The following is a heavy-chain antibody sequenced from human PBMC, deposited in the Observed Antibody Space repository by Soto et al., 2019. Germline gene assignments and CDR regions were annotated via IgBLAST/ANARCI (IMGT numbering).Heavy chain of an antibody. J-gene: IGHJ3*02. CDR1: GYPVTAYY. CDR2: INPATGAA. V-gene: IGHV1-2*02. Sequence: QLHLVHSGAVVKKPGASVTVSCSASGYPVTAYYMHWVRQAPGRGLEWMGGINPATGAAKYTQTVPGRVTRTGDAVTGTGFMELSGLTSEDKAVFSCARGGGVGVAGSAAFDMWGQGTLVTVSS. CDR3: ARGGGVGVAGSAAFDM. D-gene: IGHD3-3*01.